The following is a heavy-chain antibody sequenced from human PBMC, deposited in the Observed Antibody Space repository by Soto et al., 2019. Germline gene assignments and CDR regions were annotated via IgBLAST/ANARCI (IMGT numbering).Heavy chain of an antibody. CDR3: ADGGEWSFNFVY. CDR2: ISASGDNS. V-gene: IGHV3-23*01. J-gene: IGHJ4*02. D-gene: IGHD3-3*01. CDR1: GFTFSTYS. Sequence: GGSLRLSCVGSGFTFSTYSINWVRQAPGKGLEWLVGISASGDNSYYADSVKGRFTISRDNSKGTLYLQMNNLRAEDTAVYYCADGGEWSFNFVYWGQGTLVTVSS.